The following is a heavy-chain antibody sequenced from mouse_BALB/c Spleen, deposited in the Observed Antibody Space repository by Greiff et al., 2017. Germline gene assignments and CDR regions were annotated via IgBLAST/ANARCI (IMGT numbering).Heavy chain of an antibody. Sequence: EVKLMESGGGLVQPGGSRKLSCAASGFTFSSFGMHWVRQAPEKGLEWVAYISSGSSTIYYADTVKGRFTISRDNPKNTLFLQMTSLRSEDTAMYYCAREGTTVVATPFAYWGQGTLVTVSA. CDR2: ISSGSSTI. CDR1: GFTFSSFG. CDR3: AREGTTVVATPFAY. D-gene: IGHD1-1*01. J-gene: IGHJ3*01. V-gene: IGHV5-17*02.